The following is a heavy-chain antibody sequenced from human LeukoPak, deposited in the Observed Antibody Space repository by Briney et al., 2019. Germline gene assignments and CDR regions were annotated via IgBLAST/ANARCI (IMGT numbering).Heavy chain of an antibody. CDR3: AKESGYYDSSAYYYYGMDV. CDR2: ISYDGSNK. V-gene: IGHV3-30*18. J-gene: IGHJ6*02. D-gene: IGHD3-22*01. Sequence: PGGSLRVSCAASGFTFSSYGMHWVRQAPGKGLEWVAVISYDGSNKYYADSVKGRFTISRDNSKNTLYLQMNSLRAEDTAVYYCAKESGYYDSSAYYYYGMDVWGQGTTVTVSS. CDR1: GFTFSSYG.